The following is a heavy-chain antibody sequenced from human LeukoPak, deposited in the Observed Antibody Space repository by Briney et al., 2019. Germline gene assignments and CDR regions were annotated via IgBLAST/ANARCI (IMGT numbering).Heavy chain of an antibody. D-gene: IGHD6-19*01. J-gene: IGHJ5*02. V-gene: IGHV4-59*01. CDR1: GGSISSYY. CDR2: IYYSGGT. Sequence: SETLSLTCTVSGGSISSYYWSWIRQPPGKGLEWIGYIYYSGGTNYNPSLKSRVTISVDTSKNQFSLKLSSVTAADTAVYYRAREIAVAVNWFDPWGQGTLVTVSS. CDR3: AREIAVAVNWFDP.